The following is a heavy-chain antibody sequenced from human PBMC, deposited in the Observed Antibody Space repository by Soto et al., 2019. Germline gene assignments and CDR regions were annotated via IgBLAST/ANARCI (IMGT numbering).Heavy chain of an antibody. CDR2: INHSGST. J-gene: IGHJ3*02. CDR1: GGSFSGYY. Sequence: SETLSLTCAVYGGSFSGYYWSWIRQPPGKGLEWIGEINHSGSTNYNPSLKSRVTISVDTSKNQFSLKLSSVTAADTAVYYCARGALYRGAFDIWGQGTMVTVSS. CDR3: ARGALYRGAFDI. V-gene: IGHV4-34*01. D-gene: IGHD3-16*02.